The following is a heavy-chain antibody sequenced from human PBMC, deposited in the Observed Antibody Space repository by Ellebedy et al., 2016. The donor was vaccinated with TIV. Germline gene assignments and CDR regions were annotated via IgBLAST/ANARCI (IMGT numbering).Heavy chain of an antibody. J-gene: IGHJ4*02. CDR1: GFKFDDYA. CDR2: ISWNSGSK. D-gene: IGHD3-9*01. V-gene: IGHV3-9*01. Sequence: SLKISXVASGFKFDDYAMHWVRQVPGKGLEWVSAISWNSGSKGYAESVKGRFTISRDNAKNSLYMQMNSLRAEDTTVYYCARGEGDYDILTGYLDHWGQGILVTVSS. CDR3: ARGEGDYDILTGYLDH.